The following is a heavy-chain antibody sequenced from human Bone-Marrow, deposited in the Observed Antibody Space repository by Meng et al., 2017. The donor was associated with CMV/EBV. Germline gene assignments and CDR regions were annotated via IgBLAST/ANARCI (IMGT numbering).Heavy chain of an antibody. V-gene: IGHV1-18*01. Sequence: YTFTSYGISWVRHAPGQGHEWMGWISAYNGNTNYAPTLPVRVTLPTDTSTSTAYMELRSLRSDDTAVYYCARVTQVRYSSGWYYFDYWGQGTLVTVSS. J-gene: IGHJ4*02. CDR3: ARVTQVRYSSGWYYFDY. CDR2: ISAYNGNT. D-gene: IGHD6-19*01. CDR1: YTFTSYG.